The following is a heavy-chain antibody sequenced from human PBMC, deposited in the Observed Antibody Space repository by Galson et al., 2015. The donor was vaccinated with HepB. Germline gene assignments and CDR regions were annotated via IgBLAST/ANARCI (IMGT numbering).Heavy chain of an antibody. CDR1: GGSFSGYY. Sequence: SETLSLTCAVYGGSFSGYYWSWIRQPPGKGLEWIGEINHSGSTNYNPSLKSRVTISVDTSKNQFSLKLSSVTAADTAVYYCARGSWGGVVVVVAATQSSCSFDYWGQGTLVTVSS. CDR2: INHSGST. J-gene: IGHJ4*02. D-gene: IGHD2-15*01. V-gene: IGHV4-34*01. CDR3: ARGSWGGVVVVVAATQSSCSFDY.